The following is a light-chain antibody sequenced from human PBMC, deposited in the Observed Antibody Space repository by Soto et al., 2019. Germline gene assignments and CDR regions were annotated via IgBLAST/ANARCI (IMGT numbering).Light chain of an antibody. CDR2: DAS. Sequence: VITQDPVALSVSPGERATLSCRASQTINSNVAWYQQRPGQAPRLLIYDASNRATGIAARFSGSGSGTDFTLTISSLEPEDLSTYYCPHFNSFPITFDQATRLEIK. CDR1: QTINSN. V-gene: IGKV3D-15*01. J-gene: IGKJ5*01. CDR3: PHFNSFPIT.